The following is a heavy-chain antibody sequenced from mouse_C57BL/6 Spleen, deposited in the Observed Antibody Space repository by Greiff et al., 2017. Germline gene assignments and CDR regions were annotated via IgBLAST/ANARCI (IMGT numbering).Heavy chain of an antibody. CDR1: GYTFTDYY. Sequence: QVQLQQSGAELVRPGASVKLSCKASGYTFTDYYINWVKQRPGQGLEWIARIYPGSGNTYYNEKFKGKATLTAEKSSSTAYMQLSSLTSEDAAVYFCARKDYVSRYDAMDYWGQGTSVTVSS. CDR2: IYPGSGNT. D-gene: IGHD1-1*01. CDR3: ARKDYVSRYDAMDY. J-gene: IGHJ4*01. V-gene: IGHV1-76*01.